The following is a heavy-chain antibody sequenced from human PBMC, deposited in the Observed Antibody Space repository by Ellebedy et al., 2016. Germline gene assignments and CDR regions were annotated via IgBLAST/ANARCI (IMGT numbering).Heavy chain of an antibody. Sequence: GESLKISCAASGFSFSDYYMSWIRQAPGKGLEWISYIRSSGSTIYYADSVKGRFTISRDNTKNSLYLQMNSLRAEDTAVYHCARERREYYYYYYIDVWGKGTTVTVSS. J-gene: IGHJ6*03. CDR2: IRSSGSTI. V-gene: IGHV3-11*01. CDR1: GFSFSDYY. CDR3: ARERREYYYYYYIDV.